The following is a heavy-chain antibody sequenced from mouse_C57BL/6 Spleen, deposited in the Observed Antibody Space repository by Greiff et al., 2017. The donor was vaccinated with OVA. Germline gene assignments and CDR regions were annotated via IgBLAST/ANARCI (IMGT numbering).Heavy chain of an antibody. V-gene: IGHV1-22*01. Sequence: VQLQQSGPELVKPGASVKMSCKASGYTFTDYNMHWVKQSHGKSLEWIGYINPNNGGTSYNQKFKGKATLTVNKSSSTADMELRSLTAEESAVYYCAREGRGWYFDVWGTGTTVTVSS. CDR3: AREGRGWYFDV. CDR2: INPNNGGT. J-gene: IGHJ1*03. CDR1: GYTFTDYN.